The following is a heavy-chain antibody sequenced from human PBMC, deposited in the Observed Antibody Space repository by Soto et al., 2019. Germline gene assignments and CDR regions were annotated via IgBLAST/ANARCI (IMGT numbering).Heavy chain of an antibody. J-gene: IGHJ5*02. Sequence: QVQLVQSGAEVKKPGASVKVSCKASGYTFTSYGISWVRQAPGQGLEWMGWISAYNGNTNYAQKLQGRVTMTTDTSTSTAYMELRSLRSDDTAVYYCARSRPQRDYDFWSGYFANWFDPWGQGTLVTVSS. CDR2: ISAYNGNT. V-gene: IGHV1-18*01. D-gene: IGHD3-3*01. CDR3: ARSRPQRDYDFWSGYFANWFDP. CDR1: GYTFTSYG.